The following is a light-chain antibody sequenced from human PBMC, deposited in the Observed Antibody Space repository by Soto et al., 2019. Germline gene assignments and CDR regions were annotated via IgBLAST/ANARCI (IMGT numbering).Light chain of an antibody. CDR1: QSVSSN. J-gene: IGKJ4*01. CDR3: QHFNNWPLT. V-gene: IGKV3-15*01. Sequence: EIMMKQSPATLSVSPGERATLSCMASQSVSSNLAWYQHKPGQAPRLLIYGASTRATGIPARFSGSGSGTEFTLTINSLQSEDFAVYYCQHFNNWPLTFGGGTKVDIK. CDR2: GAS.